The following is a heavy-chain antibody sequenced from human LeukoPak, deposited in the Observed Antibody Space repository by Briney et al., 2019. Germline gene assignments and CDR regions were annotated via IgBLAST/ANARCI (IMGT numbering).Heavy chain of an antibody. CDR2: INHSASI. Sequence: SETLSLTCAVYGGSFSGYYWSWIRQPPGKGLEWIGEINHSASINFNPSLKSRVTISVDTSKNQFSLKLISVTAADTAVYYCARLGTVTTDDAFDIWGQGTMVTVSS. CDR1: GGSFSGYY. J-gene: IGHJ3*02. D-gene: IGHD4-17*01. V-gene: IGHV4-34*01. CDR3: ARLGTVTTDDAFDI.